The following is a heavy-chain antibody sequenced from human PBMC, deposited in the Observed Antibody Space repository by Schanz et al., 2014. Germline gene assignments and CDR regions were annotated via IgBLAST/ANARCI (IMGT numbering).Heavy chain of an antibody. J-gene: IGHJ3*02. Sequence: QLQESGSGLMKPSQTLSLTCAVSGGSISSGGYSWNWIRQAPGKGLEWIGYIYYSGSTYYNPSLKSRVTISVDTSKNQFSLKLSSVTAADTAVYYCARDRGHGDLPGDIWGQGTMVTVSS. CDR1: GGSISSGGYS. D-gene: IGHD4-17*01. V-gene: IGHV4-31*11. CDR2: IYYSGST. CDR3: ARDRGHGDLPGDI.